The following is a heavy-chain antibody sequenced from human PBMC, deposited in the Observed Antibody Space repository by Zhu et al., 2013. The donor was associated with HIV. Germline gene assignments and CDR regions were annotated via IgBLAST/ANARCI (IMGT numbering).Heavy chain of an antibody. CDR1: GFTLSSYG. V-gene: IGHV3-30*03. D-gene: IGHD6-13*01. Sequence: QVQLVESGGGVVQPGRSLRLSCAASGFTLSSYGMHWVRQAPGKGLEWVAVISDDGNDKIYADSVKGRFTISRDSSKNTLYLQMNSLRAEDTAVYYCARRAGIVATGSFDYWGQGTLVTVSS. CDR3: ARRAGIVATGSFDY. J-gene: IGHJ4*02. CDR2: ISDDGNDK.